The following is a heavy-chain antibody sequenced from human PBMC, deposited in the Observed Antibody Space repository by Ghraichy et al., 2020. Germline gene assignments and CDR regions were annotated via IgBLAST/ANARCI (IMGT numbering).Heavy chain of an antibody. J-gene: IGHJ4*02. V-gene: IGHV3-7*03. CDR2: IKQDGSEK. D-gene: IGHD6-19*01. CDR1: GFTLSLYW. CDR3: TRVGQWLFLDY. Sequence: GGSLRLSCAASGFTLSLYWMTWVRQAPGKGLEWVANIKQDGSEKYYVESVEGRFTISKDNANNSLHLQMNSLRAEDTAVYYCTRVGQWLFLDYWGQGTPVTVSS.